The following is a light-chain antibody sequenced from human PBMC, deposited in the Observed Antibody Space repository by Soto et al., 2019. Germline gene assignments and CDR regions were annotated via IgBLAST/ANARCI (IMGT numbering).Light chain of an antibody. V-gene: IGKV1-5*01. CDR1: QSISSW. CDR3: QQYNSLWT. Sequence: DIQMTQSPSTLSSSVGDRVTITCRASQSISSWLAWYQQKPGKAAKLLIYDASSFESGVPSRFSGSGSGTEFTLTISSLQPDAFESYYCQQYNSLWTFGQGTKVEIK. J-gene: IGKJ1*01. CDR2: DAS.